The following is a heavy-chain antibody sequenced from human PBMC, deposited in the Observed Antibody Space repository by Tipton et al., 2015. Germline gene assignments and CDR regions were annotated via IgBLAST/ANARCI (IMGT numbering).Heavy chain of an antibody. D-gene: IGHD3-16*01. J-gene: IGHJ4*02. V-gene: IGHV3-7*03. CDR3: AKDTPGGSGDLDY. CDR1: GFTFSNYW. CDR2: IKPDGTES. Sequence: SLRLSCAASGFTFSNYWMTWVRQAPGKGLEWVANIKPDGTESYYVDSVKGRFTFSRDNAKNSLYLQMNSLRAEDTALYYCAKDTPGGSGDLDYWGQGTLVTVSS.